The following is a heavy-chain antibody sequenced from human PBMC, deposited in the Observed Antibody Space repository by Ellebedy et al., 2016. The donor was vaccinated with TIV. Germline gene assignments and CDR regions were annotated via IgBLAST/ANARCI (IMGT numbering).Heavy chain of an antibody. J-gene: IGHJ6*02. CDR2: IRSPVDGGAS. CDR1: GFSFAGAW. Sequence: PGGSLRLFCKASGFSFAGAWMAWARQAPGKGVEWVGRIRSPVDGGASEYSAPVKDRFSISRDDSKNTLYLQMNSLKTEDTAVYYCATTWFGYLPFYYYYYGLDVWGQGTTVTVSS. V-gene: IGHV3-15*05. CDR3: ATTWFGYLPFYYYYYGLDV. D-gene: IGHD3-22*01.